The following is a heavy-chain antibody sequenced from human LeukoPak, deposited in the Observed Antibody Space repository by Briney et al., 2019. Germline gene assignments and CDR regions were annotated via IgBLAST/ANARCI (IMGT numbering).Heavy chain of an antibody. CDR3: ARDLGSGWFVFDP. J-gene: IGHJ5*02. D-gene: IGHD6-19*01. Sequence: GGSLRLSCAASGFTFSSYSMNWVRQAPGKGLEWVSSISSSSSYIYYADSVKGRFTISRDNAKNSLYLQMNSLRAEDTAVYYCARDLGSGWFVFDPWGQGTLVTVSS. CDR1: GFTFSSYS. CDR2: ISSSSSYI. V-gene: IGHV3-21*01.